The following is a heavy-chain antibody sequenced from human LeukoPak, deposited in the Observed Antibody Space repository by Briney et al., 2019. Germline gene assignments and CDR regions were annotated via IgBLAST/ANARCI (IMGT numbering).Heavy chain of an antibody. Sequence: GGSLRLSCAASGFTFSSYGMHWVRQAPGKGLEGVAFIRYDGSNKYYADSVKGRFTISRDNSKNTLYPQMNSLRAEDTAVYYCAKDFARSSGWYYFDYWGQGTLVTVSS. CDR2: IRYDGSNK. D-gene: IGHD6-19*01. CDR3: AKDFARSSGWYYFDY. J-gene: IGHJ4*02. CDR1: GFTFSSYG. V-gene: IGHV3-30*02.